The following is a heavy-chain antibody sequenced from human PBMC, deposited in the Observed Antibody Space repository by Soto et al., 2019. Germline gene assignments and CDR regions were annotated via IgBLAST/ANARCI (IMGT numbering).Heavy chain of an antibody. CDR1: GYTFTSYG. Sequence: QVQLVQSGAEVKKPGASVKVSCKASGYTFTSYGINWVRQAPGQGLEWMGWISAYNGNTNYAQKLQGRVTMTTDTSTTTPYMALRSLRSDDTAVHYWARDITPSNNWGQGTLVTVSS. J-gene: IGHJ4*02. D-gene: IGHD3-10*01. CDR2: ISAYNGNT. CDR3: ARDITPSNN. V-gene: IGHV1-18*01.